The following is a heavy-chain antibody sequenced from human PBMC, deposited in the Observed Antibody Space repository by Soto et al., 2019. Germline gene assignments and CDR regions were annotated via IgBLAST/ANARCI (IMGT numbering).Heavy chain of an antibody. V-gene: IGHV3-49*03. CDR3: TRANGDYIPFFADY. Sequence: GGSLRLSCTASGFTFGDYAMSWFRQAPGKGLEWVGFIRSKAYGGTTEYAASVKGRFTISRDDSKSIAYLQMNSLETEDTAVYYCTRANGDYIPFFADYWGQGTLVTVSS. J-gene: IGHJ4*02. CDR1: GFTFGDYA. CDR2: IRSKAYGGTT. D-gene: IGHD4-17*01.